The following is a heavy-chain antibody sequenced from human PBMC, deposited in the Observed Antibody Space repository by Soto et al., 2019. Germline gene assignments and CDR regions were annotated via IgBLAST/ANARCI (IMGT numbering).Heavy chain of an antibody. Sequence: SETLSLTCTVSGGSISSYYWSWIRQPPGKGLEWIGYIYYSGSTNYNPSLKSRVTISVDTSKNQFSLKLSSVTAADTAVYYCARVGYSGILYYYYGMDVWGQGTTVTVSS. J-gene: IGHJ6*02. CDR3: ARVGYSGILYYYYGMDV. V-gene: IGHV4-59*01. CDR1: GGSISSYY. D-gene: IGHD5-12*01. CDR2: IYYSGST.